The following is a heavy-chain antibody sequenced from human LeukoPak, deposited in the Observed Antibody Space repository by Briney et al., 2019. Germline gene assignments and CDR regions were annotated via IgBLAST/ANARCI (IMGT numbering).Heavy chain of an antibody. CDR1: GYTFTSYD. CDR2: ISAYNGNT. J-gene: IGHJ4*02. D-gene: IGHD3-10*01. CDR3: ASGAYYFDF. Sequence: ASVKVSCKASGYTFTSYDINWVRQATGQGLEWMGWISAYNGNTHYAQKVQGRVTMTTDTSTSTAYMELRSLRSDDTAIYYCASGAYYFDFWGQGTLVTVSS. V-gene: IGHV1-18*01.